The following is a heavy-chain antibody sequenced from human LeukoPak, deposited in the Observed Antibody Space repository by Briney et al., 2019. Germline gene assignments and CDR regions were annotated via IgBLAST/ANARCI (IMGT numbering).Heavy chain of an antibody. V-gene: IGHV3-23*01. Sequence: GGSLRLSCAASGFTFSSYAMNWVRQARGKGLDGVSGISGNGGSTYYADSVKGRFTISRDNSKDTLYLQMNSLRAEDTAVYYCAKRSRRLTIVRGVPREDVWGQGTTVTVSS. D-gene: IGHD3-10*01. CDR3: AKRSRRLTIVRGVPREDV. CDR1: GFTFSSYA. J-gene: IGHJ6*02. CDR2: ISGNGGST.